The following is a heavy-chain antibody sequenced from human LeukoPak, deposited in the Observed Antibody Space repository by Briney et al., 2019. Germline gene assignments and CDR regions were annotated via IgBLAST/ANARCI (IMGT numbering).Heavy chain of an antibody. CDR3: ARKTYCTTSRCYYGMDV. Sequence: GESLKISCEASGYSFTSYWIAWVRKMPGKGLEWMGIIYPGDFTTRYSPSFQGQVTISADRSTNTAYLQWNSLTASDTATYYCARKTYCTTSRCYYGMDVWGEGTTVTVTS. D-gene: IGHD2-8*01. J-gene: IGHJ6*04. CDR1: GYSFTSYW. CDR2: IYPGDFTT. V-gene: IGHV5-51*01.